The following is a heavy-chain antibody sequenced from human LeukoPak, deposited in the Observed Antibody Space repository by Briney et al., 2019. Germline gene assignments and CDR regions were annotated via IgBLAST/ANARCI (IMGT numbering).Heavy chain of an antibody. CDR1: ADSVSSNSAA. Sequence: SQTLSLTRAISADSVSSNSAAWNWIRQSPSRGIEWLGRTYYRSKWYNDYAVSVKSRLTINPDTSKNQFSLQLNSVTPEDTAVYCCARGRYSCAEFGDWGQGTLVTVSS. J-gene: IGHJ4*02. D-gene: IGHD6-19*01. CDR3: ARGRYSCAEFGD. V-gene: IGHV6-1*01. CDR2: TYYRSKWYN.